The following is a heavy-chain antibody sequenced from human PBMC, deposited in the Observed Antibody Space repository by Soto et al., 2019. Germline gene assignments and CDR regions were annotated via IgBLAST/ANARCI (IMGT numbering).Heavy chain of an antibody. CDR3: ASDIDGNDRDY. CDR1: GGSISSSSYY. CDR2: IYYSGST. Sequence: QLQLQESGPGLVKPSETLSLTCTVSGGSISSSSYYWGWIRQPPGKGLEWIGSIYYSGSTYYNPSLKSRVTISVDTSKNQFSLKLSSVTAADTAVYYCASDIDGNDRDYWGQGTLVTVSS. V-gene: IGHV4-39*01. J-gene: IGHJ4*02. D-gene: IGHD1-1*01.